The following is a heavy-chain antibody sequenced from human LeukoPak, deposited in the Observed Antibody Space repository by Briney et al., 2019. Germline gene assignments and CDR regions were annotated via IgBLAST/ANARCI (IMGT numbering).Heavy chain of an antibody. CDR1: GFTFSGYS. CDR3: ARDAPGYSAGLFDY. Sequence: PGGSLRLSCAASGFTFSGYSMNWVRQAPGKGLEWVSYISSSSSTIYYADSVKGRFTISRDNAKNSLYLQMNSLRAEDTAVYYCARDAPGYSAGLFDYWGQGTLVTVSS. CDR2: ISSSSSTI. D-gene: IGHD2-15*01. V-gene: IGHV3-48*01. J-gene: IGHJ4*02.